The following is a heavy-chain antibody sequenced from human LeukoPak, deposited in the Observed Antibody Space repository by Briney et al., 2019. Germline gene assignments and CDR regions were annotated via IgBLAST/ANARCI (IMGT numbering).Heavy chain of an antibody. V-gene: IGHV3-23*01. CDR1: GFTFSSYP. Sequence: GGSLRLSCAASGFTFSSYPISWVPQAPGKGLEWVSAISGSGGSTYYADSVKGRFTISRDNSKNTLYLQMNSLRAEDTAVYYCARDFVAAAGTTDWGQGTLVAVSS. D-gene: IGHD6-13*01. CDR3: ARDFVAAAGTTD. CDR2: ISGSGGST. J-gene: IGHJ4*02.